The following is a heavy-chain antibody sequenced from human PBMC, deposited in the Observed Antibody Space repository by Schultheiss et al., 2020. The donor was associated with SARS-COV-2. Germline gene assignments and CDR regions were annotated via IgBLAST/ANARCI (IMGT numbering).Heavy chain of an antibody. D-gene: IGHD6-13*01. CDR2: IHHSGST. V-gene: IGHV4-39*07. CDR3: ARDRQQLDLYNWFDP. J-gene: IGHJ5*02. Sequence: SETLSLTCTVSGGSISSGGYYWSWIRQHPGKGLEWIGEIHHSGSTYYNPSLKSRVTISVDTSKNQFSLKLSSVTAADTAVYYCARDRQQLDLYNWFDPWGQGTLVTVSS. CDR1: GGSISSGGYY.